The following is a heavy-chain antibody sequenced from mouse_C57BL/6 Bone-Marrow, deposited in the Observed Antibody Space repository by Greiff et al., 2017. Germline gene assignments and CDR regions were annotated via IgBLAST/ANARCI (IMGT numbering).Heavy chain of an antibody. CDR2: INPSNGGT. V-gene: IGHV1-53*01. CDR1: GYTFTSYW. Sequence: QVQLQQSGTELVQPGASVKLSCKASGYTFTSYWMHWVKQRPGQGLEWIGNINPSNGGTNYNEKFKSKATLTVDKSSSTAYMQLSSLTSEDAAVYYCARGELLRYFPLAYWGQGTLVTVSA. D-gene: IGHD1-1*01. J-gene: IGHJ3*01. CDR3: ARGELLRYFPLAY.